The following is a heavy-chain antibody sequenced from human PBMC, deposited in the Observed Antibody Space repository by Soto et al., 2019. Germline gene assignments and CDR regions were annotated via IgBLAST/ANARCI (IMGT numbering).Heavy chain of an antibody. D-gene: IGHD6-6*01. CDR1: GYSFTSYW. Sequence: GESLKISCKGSGYSFTSYWIGWVRQMPGKGLEWMGIIYPGDSDTRYSPSFQGQVTISADKSISTAYLQWSSLKASDTAMYYCARHETSSSPLYYYYYMDVWGKGTTVTVSS. J-gene: IGHJ6*03. CDR2: IYPGDSDT. V-gene: IGHV5-51*01. CDR3: ARHETSSSPLYYYYYMDV.